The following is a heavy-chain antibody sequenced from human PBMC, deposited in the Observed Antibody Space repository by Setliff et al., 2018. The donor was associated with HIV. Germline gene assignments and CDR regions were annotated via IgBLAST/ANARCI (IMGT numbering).Heavy chain of an antibody. CDR3: ARSHNSGWRHFDF. CDR1: GESFSDYY. CDR2: VHQSGNT. V-gene: IGHV4-34*01. J-gene: IGHJ4*02. D-gene: IGHD6-19*01. Sequence: SETLSLTCAVNGESFSDYYWAWIRQPPGKGLEWVGEVHQSGNTRYNPPLKSRVTISVDSSKNQFSLRVNSVSAADTAVYYCARSHNSGWRHFDFWGQGTLVTVSS.